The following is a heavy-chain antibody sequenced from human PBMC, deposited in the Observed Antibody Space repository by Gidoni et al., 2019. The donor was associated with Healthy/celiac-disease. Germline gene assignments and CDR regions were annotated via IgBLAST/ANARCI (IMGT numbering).Heavy chain of an antibody. D-gene: IGHD2-2*01. V-gene: IGHV4-39*01. CDR2: IYYSGST. CDR1: GGSISSSSYY. Sequence: QLQLQESGPGLVKPSETLSLTCTVSGGSISSSSYYWGWIRQPPGKGLEWIGSIYYSGSTYYNPSLKSRVTISVDTSKNQFSLKLSSVTAADTAVYYCASVYRPYLRLDYWGQGTLVTVSS. J-gene: IGHJ4*02. CDR3: ASVYRPYLRLDY.